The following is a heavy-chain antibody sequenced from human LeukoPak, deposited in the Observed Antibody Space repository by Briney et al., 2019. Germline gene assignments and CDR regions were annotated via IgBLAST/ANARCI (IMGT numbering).Heavy chain of an antibody. CDR1: GGTFSDYI. Sequence: ASVKVSCKASGGTFSDYIVSWVRQAPGQGLEWMGWISAYNGNTNYAQKLQGRVTMTTDTSTSTAYMELRSLRSDDTAVYYCARDKSTAPKFDYWGQGTLVTVSS. CDR3: ARDKSTAPKFDY. J-gene: IGHJ4*02. V-gene: IGHV1-18*01. CDR2: ISAYNGNT.